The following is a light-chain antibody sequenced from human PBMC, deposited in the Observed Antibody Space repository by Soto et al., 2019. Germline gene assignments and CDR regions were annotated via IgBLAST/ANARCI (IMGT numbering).Light chain of an antibody. CDR1: ESVSIY. V-gene: IGKV3-11*01. Sequence: EIVLTQSPATLSLSPGESATLSCRASESVSIYISWYQQKPAQAPRLLIYDASNRATGIPTRFSGSGSGTYFSLTISSLEPEDFAVYYCQQRSNWPWTTFGQGTRVELK. CDR2: DAS. J-gene: IGKJ1*01. CDR3: QQRSNWPWTT.